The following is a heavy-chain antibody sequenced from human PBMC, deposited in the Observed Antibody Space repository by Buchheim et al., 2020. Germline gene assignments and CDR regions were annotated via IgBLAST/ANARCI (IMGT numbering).Heavy chain of an antibody. D-gene: IGHD2-8*02. J-gene: IGHJ6*02. V-gene: IGHV4-39*01. Sequence: QLQLQESGPGLVKPSETLSLPCTVSGGSISSSSYYWGWIRQPPGKGLEWIGSIYYSGSTYYNPSLKSRVTISVDTSKNQFSLKLSSVTAADTAVYYCARLGGGVYYYYGMDVWGQGTT. CDR3: ARLGGGVYYYYGMDV. CDR2: IYYSGST. CDR1: GGSISSSSYY.